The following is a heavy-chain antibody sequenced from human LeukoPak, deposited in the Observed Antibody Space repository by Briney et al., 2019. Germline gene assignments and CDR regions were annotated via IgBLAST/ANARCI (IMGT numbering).Heavy chain of an antibody. Sequence: SQTLSLTCTVSGGSISSGSYYWSWSRQPAGKGLECIGRIYTSGSTNYNPSLKSRVTISVDTSKNQFSLKLSSVTAADTAVYYCASSSTDRGAFDIWGQGTMVTVSS. D-gene: IGHD6-6*01. CDR1: GGSISSGSYY. CDR2: IYTSGST. V-gene: IGHV4-61*02. CDR3: ASSSTDRGAFDI. J-gene: IGHJ3*02.